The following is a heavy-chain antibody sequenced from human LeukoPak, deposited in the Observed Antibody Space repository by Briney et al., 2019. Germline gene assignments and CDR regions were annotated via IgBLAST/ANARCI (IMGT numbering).Heavy chain of an antibody. Sequence: GESLKISCKGSGYSFTNYWIAWVRQMPGKGLEWVGIIYPGDSDTRYSPSFQGQVTISADKSISTAYLQWSSLKASDTAMYYCARALAARGSDYYGMDVWGQGTTVTVSS. CDR2: IYPGDSDT. CDR3: ARALAARGSDYYGMDV. CDR1: GYSFTNYW. D-gene: IGHD3-10*01. J-gene: IGHJ6*02. V-gene: IGHV5-51*01.